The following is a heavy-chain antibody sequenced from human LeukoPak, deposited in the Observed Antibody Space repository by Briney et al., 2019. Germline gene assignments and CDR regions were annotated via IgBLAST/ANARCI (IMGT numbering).Heavy chain of an antibody. D-gene: IGHD4-17*01. CDR2: IIPIFGTA. CDR1: GGTFSSYA. V-gene: IGHV1-69*13. CDR3: ARSGYDYGDYRDY. Sequence: GASVKVSCKASGGTFSSYAISWVRQAPGQGLEWMGGIIPIFGTANYAQKFQGRATITADESTSTAYMELSSLRSEDTAVYYCARSGYDYGDYRDYWGQGTLVTVSS. J-gene: IGHJ4*02.